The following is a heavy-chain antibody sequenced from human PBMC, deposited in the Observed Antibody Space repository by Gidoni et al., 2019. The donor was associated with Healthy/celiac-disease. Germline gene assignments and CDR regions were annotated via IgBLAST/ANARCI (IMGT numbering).Heavy chain of an antibody. V-gene: IGHV3-53*01. J-gene: IGHJ4*02. CDR2: IYSGGST. Sequence: EVQLVESGGGLIQPGGSLRLSCAASGFTVSSNYMSWVRQAPGKGLEWVSVIYSGGSTYYADSVKGRFTISRDNSKNTLYLQMNSLRAEDTAVYYCARETYSSDRGFDYWGQGTLVTVSS. CDR1: GFTVSSNY. CDR3: ARETYSSDRGFDY. D-gene: IGHD6-19*01.